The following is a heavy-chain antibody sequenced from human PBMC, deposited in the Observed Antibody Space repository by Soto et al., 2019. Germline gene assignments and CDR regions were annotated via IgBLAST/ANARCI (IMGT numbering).Heavy chain of an antibody. CDR3: ARDSRTGSITIFGVVINRRERYGMDV. D-gene: IGHD3-3*01. Sequence: SETLSLTCAVYGGSFSGYYWSWIRQPPGKGLEWIGEINHSGSTNYNPSLKSRVTISVDTSKNQFSLKLSSVTAADTAVYYCARDSRTGSITIFGVVINRRERYGMDVWGQGTTVTVSS. CDR1: GGSFSGYY. J-gene: IGHJ6*02. V-gene: IGHV4-34*01. CDR2: INHSGST.